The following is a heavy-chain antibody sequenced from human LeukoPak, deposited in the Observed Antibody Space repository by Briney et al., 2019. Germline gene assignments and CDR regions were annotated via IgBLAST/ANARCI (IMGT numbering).Heavy chain of an antibody. CDR2: ISGSGGST. CDR1: GFTFSSYA. J-gene: IGHJ6*02. V-gene: IGHV3-23*01. CDR3: AKVVGLNYGDYTPYYYYYGMDV. Sequence: PGRSLRLSCAASGFTFSSYAMSWVRQAPGKGLERVSAISGSGGSTYYADSVKGRFTISRDNSKNTLYLQMSSLRAEDTAVYYCAKVVGLNYGDYTPYYYYYGMDVWGQGTTVTVSS. D-gene: IGHD4-17*01.